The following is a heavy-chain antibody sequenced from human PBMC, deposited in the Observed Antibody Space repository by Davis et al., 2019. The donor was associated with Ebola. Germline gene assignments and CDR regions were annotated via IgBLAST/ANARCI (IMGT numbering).Heavy chain of an antibody. CDR3: ARDLGFWSGLGGWFDP. J-gene: IGHJ5*02. CDR1: GFTFSNYY. Sequence: GESLKISCAASGFTFSNYYMRWIRQAPGKGLEWVSYISSSGRTIYYADSVKGRFTISRDNAKNSLYLQINSLRAEDTAVYYGARDLGFWSGLGGWFDPWGQGTLVTVSS. CDR2: ISSSGRTI. D-gene: IGHD3-3*01. V-gene: IGHV3-11*01.